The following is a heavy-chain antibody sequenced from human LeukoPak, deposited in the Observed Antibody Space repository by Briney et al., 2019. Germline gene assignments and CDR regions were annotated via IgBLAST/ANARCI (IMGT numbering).Heavy chain of an antibody. CDR2: LGRSGEYK. CDR1: GFRFTDYS. Sequence: GGSLRLSCAASGFRFTDYSMSWVRQAPGKGLEWVAGLGRSGEYKYYADSVKGRFTISRDNSKDTVSLQMNSLRAEDTAVYYCARDRQIAYWGQGTLVTVSS. J-gene: IGHJ4*02. V-gene: IGHV3-23*01. CDR3: ARDRQIAY.